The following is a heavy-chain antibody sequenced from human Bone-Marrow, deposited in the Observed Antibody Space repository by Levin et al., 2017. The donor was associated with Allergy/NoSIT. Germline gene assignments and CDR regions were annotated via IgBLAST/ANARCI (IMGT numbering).Heavy chain of an antibody. V-gene: IGHV4-31*03. J-gene: IGHJ4*02. CDR2: IHHSGST. CDR1: GGSISSGGYY. D-gene: IGHD4-17*01. CDR3: ARTDYGDYWRNFDY. Sequence: SETLSLTCIVSGGSISSGGYYWSWIRQHPGMGLEWIGYIHHSGSTYYYPSLKSRLTISVDTSKIQFSLTLVSVPAADTAVYYCARTDYGDYWRNFDYWGQGTLVTVSS.